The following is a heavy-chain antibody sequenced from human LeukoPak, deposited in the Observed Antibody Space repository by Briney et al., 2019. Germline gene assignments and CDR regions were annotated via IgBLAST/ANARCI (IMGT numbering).Heavy chain of an antibody. J-gene: IGHJ4*02. V-gene: IGHV1-46*01. CDR2: INPSGGST. CDR1: GYTFTSYY. D-gene: IGHD5-18*01. CDR3: ARGGYSYDIRQSLMIDY. Sequence: ASVKVSCKASGYTFTSYYMHWARQAPGQGLEWMGIINPSGGSTSYAQKFQGRVTMTRDTSTSTVYMELSSLRSEDTAVYYCARGGYSYDIRQSLMIDYRGQGTLVTVSS.